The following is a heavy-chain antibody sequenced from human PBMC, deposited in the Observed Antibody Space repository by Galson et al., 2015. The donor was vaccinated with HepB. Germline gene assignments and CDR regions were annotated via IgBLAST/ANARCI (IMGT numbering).Heavy chain of an antibody. V-gene: IGHV4-34*01. D-gene: IGHD3-10*01. J-gene: IGHJ5*02. CDR3: ARGRGWFDP. CDR2: INHSGST. CDR1: GGSFSGYY. Sequence: SLTCAVYGGSFSGYYWSWIRQPPGKGLEWIGEINHSGSTNYNPSLKSRVTISVDTSKNQFSLKLSSVTAADTAVYYCARGRGWFDPWGQGTLVTVSS.